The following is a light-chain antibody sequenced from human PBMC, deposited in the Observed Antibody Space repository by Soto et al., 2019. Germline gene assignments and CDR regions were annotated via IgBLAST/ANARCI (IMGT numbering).Light chain of an antibody. J-gene: IGKJ1*01. CDR2: WAS. Sequence: DIVMTQSPDSLAVSLGERATINCKSSQSVLYSSNNKNNLVWYQQKPGQPPKLLIYWASTRESGVPDRFSGSGSWKDFNLPISSLQAEDVAVYYCQQSYSTPPTFGQGTQVEIK. CDR3: QQSYSTPPT. CDR1: QSVLYSSNNKNN. V-gene: IGKV4-1*01.